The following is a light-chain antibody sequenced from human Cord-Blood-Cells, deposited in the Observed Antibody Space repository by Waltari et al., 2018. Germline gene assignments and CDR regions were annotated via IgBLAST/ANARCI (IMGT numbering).Light chain of an antibody. CDR3: QAWDSSTVV. CDR2: QDS. V-gene: IGLV3-1*01. J-gene: IGLJ2*01. Sequence: SYELTQPPSVSVSPGQTASITCSGDKLGAKYACRYQQKPGQSPVLVIYQDSKRPSGIPYRFAGSNSGNAATLTISGTQAMDEADYYCQAWDSSTVVFGGGTKLTVL. CDR1: KLGAKY.